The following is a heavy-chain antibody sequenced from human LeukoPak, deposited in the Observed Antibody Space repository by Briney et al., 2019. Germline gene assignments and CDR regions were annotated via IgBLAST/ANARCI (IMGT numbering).Heavy chain of an antibody. CDR1: GFSFSGYS. CDR2: ISGGSATI. Sequence: GGSLRLFCAASGFSFSGYSMNWVRQAPGKGLEWVSYISGGSATIYYADSVKGRFTISRDNAKNSLYLQMNSLRDDDTAVYYCARPSVITTRQFYFDYWGQGALVTVSS. V-gene: IGHV3-48*02. D-gene: IGHD1-14*01. J-gene: IGHJ4*02. CDR3: ARPSVITTRQFYFDY.